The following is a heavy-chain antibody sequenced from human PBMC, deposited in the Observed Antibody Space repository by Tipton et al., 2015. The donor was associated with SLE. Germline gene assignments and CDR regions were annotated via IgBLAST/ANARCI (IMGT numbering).Heavy chain of an antibody. CDR2: IREDGSEK. CDR3: AKSRAAVVGEGDY. J-gene: IGHJ4*02. Sequence: SLRLSCAASGFPFSTFWMAWVRQAPGKGLEWLANIREDGSEKYYVDSLEGRFTISRDNIENSLYLHMHSLRAEDTAVYYCAKSRAAVVGEGDYWGQGTLVTVSS. CDR1: GFPFSTFW. V-gene: IGHV3-7*03. D-gene: IGHD6-13*01.